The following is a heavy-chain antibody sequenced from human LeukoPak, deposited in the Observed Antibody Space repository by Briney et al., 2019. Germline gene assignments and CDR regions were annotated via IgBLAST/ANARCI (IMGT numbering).Heavy chain of an antibody. CDR3: ARVVGWGYCSSTSCQEGHWFDP. Sequence: SETLSLTCAVYGGSFSGYYWSWIRQPPGKGLEWIGEINHSGSTNYNPSLKSRVTISVDRPKNQFSLKLSSVTAADTAVYYCARVVGWGYCSSTSCQEGHWFDPWGQGTLVTVSS. D-gene: IGHD2-2*01. CDR1: GGSFSGYY. J-gene: IGHJ5*02. CDR2: INHSGST. V-gene: IGHV4-34*01.